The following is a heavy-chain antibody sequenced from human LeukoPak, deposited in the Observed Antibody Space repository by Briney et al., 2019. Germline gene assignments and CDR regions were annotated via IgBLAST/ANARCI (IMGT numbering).Heavy chain of an antibody. CDR1: GFTVSSNY. Sequence: GGSLRLSCAASGFTVSSNYMSWVRQAPGKGLEWVSVIYSGGSTYYADSVKGRFTISRDNSKNTLYLQMNSLRAEDTAVYFCARAPYYDIQNDYWGQGALVTVSS. J-gene: IGHJ4*02. D-gene: IGHD3-9*01. CDR2: IYSGGST. CDR3: ARAPYYDIQNDY. V-gene: IGHV3-66*01.